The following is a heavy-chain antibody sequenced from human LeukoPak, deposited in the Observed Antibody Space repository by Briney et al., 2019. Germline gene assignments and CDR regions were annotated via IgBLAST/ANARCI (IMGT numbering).Heavy chain of an antibody. J-gene: IGHJ5*02. D-gene: IGHD1-26*01. V-gene: IGHV4-4*07. CDR2: IYTSGST. CDR3: ARDLVGATRFNWFDP. Sequence: SETLSLTCAVYGGSFSSYYWSWIRQPAGKGLEWIGRIYTSGSTNYNPSLKSRVTMSVDTSKNQFSLKLSSVTAADTAVYYCARDLVGATRFNWFDPWGQGTLVTVSS. CDR1: GGSFSSYY.